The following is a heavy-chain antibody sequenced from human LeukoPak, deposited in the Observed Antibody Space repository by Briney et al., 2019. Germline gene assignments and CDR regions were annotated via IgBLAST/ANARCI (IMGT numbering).Heavy chain of an antibody. D-gene: IGHD6-13*01. CDR2: INPSGGSA. CDR1: GYTFTSYY. CDR3: ASSIAAAGTGFDY. J-gene: IGHJ4*02. V-gene: IGHV1-46*03. Sequence: ASVKVSCKASGYTFTSYYMNWVRQATGQGLGWMGIINPSGGSASYAQKFQGRVTMTRDTSTSTVYMELSSLRYEDTDVYYCASSIAAAGTGFDYWGQGTLVTVSS.